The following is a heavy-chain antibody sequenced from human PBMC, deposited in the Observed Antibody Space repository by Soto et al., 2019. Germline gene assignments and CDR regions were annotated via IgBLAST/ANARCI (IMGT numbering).Heavy chain of an antibody. D-gene: IGHD2-21*02. CDR3: ARVCGGDCHYGMDV. CDR2: YSGST. J-gene: IGHJ6*02. Sequence: TSETLSLTCTVSGGSISSGGYYWSWIHYSGSTYYNPSLKSRVTISVDTSKNHFSLKLSSVTAADTAVYYCARVCGGDCHYGMDVWGQGTTVTVSS. V-gene: IGHV4-31*03. CDR1: GGSISSGGYY.